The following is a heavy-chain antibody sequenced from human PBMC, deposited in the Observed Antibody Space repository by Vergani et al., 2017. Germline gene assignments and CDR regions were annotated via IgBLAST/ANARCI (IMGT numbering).Heavy chain of an antibody. CDR3: SRGRCIEYCYMSNWLDS. V-gene: IGHV3-74*03. CDR2: IKSDGSIT. CDR1: GFSFNSYW. Sequence: DVHLAESGGGFFQPGGSLRLSCSASGFSFNSYWMHWVRQVPGKGLLWVSRIKSDGSITAYADSVKGRFTISRDNAQNTLYLQMNSLSVEDTGVYYCSRGRCIEYCYMSNWLDSWGQGALVTVSS. J-gene: IGHJ5*01. D-gene: IGHD2/OR15-2a*01.